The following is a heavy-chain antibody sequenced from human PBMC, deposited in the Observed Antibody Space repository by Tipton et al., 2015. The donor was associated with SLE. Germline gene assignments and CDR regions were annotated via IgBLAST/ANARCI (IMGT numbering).Heavy chain of an antibody. Sequence: QLVQSGPEVKKPGASVKVSCKASGYTFTSYDINWVRQATGQGLEWMGIINPSGGSTSYAQKFQGRVTMTRDTSTSPVYMELSSLLSEYTSVYYCAAPSYSIAWSNWGQGTLVSVSS. CDR1: GYTFTSYD. V-gene: IGHV1-46*01. CDR2: INPSGGST. CDR3: AAPSYSIAWSN. D-gene: IGHD6-19*01. J-gene: IGHJ4*02.